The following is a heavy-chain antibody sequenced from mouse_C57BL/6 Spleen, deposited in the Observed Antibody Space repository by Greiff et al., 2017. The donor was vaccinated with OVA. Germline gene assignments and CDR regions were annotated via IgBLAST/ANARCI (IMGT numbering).Heavy chain of an antibody. D-gene: IGHD3-2*02. CDR3: ARGAAQALFDY. Sequence: VKLVESGAELVKPGASVKISCKASGYAFSSYWMNWVKQRPGKGLEWIGQIYPGDGDTNYNGKFKGKATLTADKSSSTAYMQLSSLTSEDSAVYFCARGAAQALFDYWGQGTTLTVSS. CDR2: IYPGDGDT. V-gene: IGHV1-80*01. J-gene: IGHJ2*01. CDR1: GYAFSSYW.